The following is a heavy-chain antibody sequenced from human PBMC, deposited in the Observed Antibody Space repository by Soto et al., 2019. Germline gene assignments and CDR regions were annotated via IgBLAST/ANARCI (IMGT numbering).Heavy chain of an antibody. D-gene: IGHD6-13*01. V-gene: IGHV3-33*01. CDR1: GFTFSSYG. CDR2: IWYDGSNK. CDR3: ARGPAAAGTDY. Sequence: QVQLVESGGGVVQPGRSLRLSCAASGFTFSSYGMHWVRQAPGTGLEWVAVIWYDGSNKYYADSVKGRFTISRDNSKNTQYRQRNSLRAEGTAVYYCARGPAAAGTDYWGQGTLVTVSS. J-gene: IGHJ4*02.